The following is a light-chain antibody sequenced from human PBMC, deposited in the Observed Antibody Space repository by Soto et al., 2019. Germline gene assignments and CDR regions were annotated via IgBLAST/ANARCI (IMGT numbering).Light chain of an antibody. CDR1: RSVSSSY. Sequence: ETVLTQSPGTLSLSPGEGATLPCRASRSVSSSYLAWYQQKPGQAPRLLIYGASIRATGIPDRFSGSGSGTDFTLTISRLEPEDFAVYYCQQYGSSLITFGGGTKVDIK. V-gene: IGKV3-20*01. CDR3: QQYGSSLIT. J-gene: IGKJ4*01. CDR2: GAS.